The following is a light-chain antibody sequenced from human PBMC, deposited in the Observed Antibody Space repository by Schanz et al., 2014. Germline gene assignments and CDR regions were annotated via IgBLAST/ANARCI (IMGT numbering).Light chain of an antibody. V-gene: IGKV3-20*01. Sequence: EIVLTQSPGTLSLSPGERATLSCRASQSISSTYLVWYQQKPGQAPRLLIYGASSRATGIPDRFSGSGSGTDFTLTISRLEPEDFAVYYCQQYSSSRTFGQGTKVEIK. CDR3: QQYSSSRT. CDR1: QSISSTY. CDR2: GAS. J-gene: IGKJ1*01.